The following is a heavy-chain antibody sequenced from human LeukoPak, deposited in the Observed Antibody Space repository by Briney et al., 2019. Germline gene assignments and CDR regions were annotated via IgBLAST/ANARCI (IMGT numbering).Heavy chain of an antibody. CDR1: GFTVSSNY. J-gene: IGHJ4*02. CDR2: IYSGDSGGST. Sequence: GGSLRLSCAASGFTVSSNYMSWVRQAPGKGLKWVSVIYSGDSGGSTYYADSVKGRFTISRDNSKNTLYLQMNSLRAEDTAVYYCARDWSHRCFDYWGQGTLVTVSS. D-gene: IGHD3-3*01. V-gene: IGHV3-53*01. CDR3: ARDWSHRCFDY.